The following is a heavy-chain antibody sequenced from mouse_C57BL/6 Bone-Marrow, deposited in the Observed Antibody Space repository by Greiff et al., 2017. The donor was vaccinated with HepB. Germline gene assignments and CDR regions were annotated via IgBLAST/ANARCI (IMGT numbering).Heavy chain of an antibody. V-gene: IGHV14-4*01. D-gene: IGHD2-3*01. J-gene: IGHJ2*01. CDR1: GFNIKDDY. CDR2: IDPENGDT. Sequence: VQLKQSGAELVRPGASVKLSCTASGFNIKDDYMHWVKQRPEQGLEWIGWIDPENGDTEYASKFQGKATITADTSSNTAYLQLSSLTSEDTAVYYCTCGYYVGYYFDYWGQGTTLTVSS. CDR3: TCGYYVGYYFDY.